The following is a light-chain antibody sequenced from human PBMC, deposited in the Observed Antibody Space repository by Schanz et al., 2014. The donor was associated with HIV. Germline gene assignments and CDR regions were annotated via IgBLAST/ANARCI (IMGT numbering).Light chain of an antibody. CDR1: QSLGGSQ. CDR3: QQYVTSTRIT. J-gene: IGKJ4*01. CDR2: GTS. V-gene: IGKV3-20*01. Sequence: ETVLTQSPGSLSLSPGERATLSCRASQSLGGSQLAWYQHKPGQAPRLLIYGTSSRATGIPDRFSGSGSGTDLTLNISRLEPEDSAVYYCQQYVTSTRITFGGGTKVEIK.